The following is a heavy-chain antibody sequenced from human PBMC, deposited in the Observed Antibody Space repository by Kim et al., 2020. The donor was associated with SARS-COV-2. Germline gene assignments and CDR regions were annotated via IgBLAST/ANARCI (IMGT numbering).Heavy chain of an antibody. D-gene: IGHD6-6*01. Sequence: SLMSRVTISVDTSKSQFSLQLSSVPAADTAVYYCARHSLVEAARPDYFDYWGQGTLVTVSS. J-gene: IGHJ4*02. CDR3: ARHSLVEAARPDYFDY. V-gene: IGHV4-39*01.